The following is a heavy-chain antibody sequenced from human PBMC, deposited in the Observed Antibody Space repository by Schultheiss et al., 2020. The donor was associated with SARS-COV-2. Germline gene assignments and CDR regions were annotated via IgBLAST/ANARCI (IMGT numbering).Heavy chain of an antibody. Sequence: SVKVSCKASGGTFSSYTISWVRQAPGQGLEWMGRIIPILGTANYAQKFQGRVTITADESTSTAYMELSSLRSEDTAVYYCARMGYYYYAMDVWGQGTTVTVSS. V-gene: IGHV1-69*08. CDR1: GGTFSSYT. J-gene: IGHJ6*02. CDR2: IIPILGTA. CDR3: ARMGYYYYAMDV.